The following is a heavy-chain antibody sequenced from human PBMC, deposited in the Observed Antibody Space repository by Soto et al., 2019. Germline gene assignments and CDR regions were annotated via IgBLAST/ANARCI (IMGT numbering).Heavy chain of an antibody. CDR3: ARYGGYDFAIGLDTDY. Sequence: PSETLSLTCTVSGVSISSYYWTWIRQPPGKGLEWIGYIYYNKNTNYNPSLKSRVTISIDTSKNQFSLKLSSVTAADTAVYYCARYGGYDFAIGLDTDYWGQGTLVTVSS. D-gene: IGHD5-12*01. CDR1: GVSISSYY. CDR2: IYYNKNT. J-gene: IGHJ4*02. V-gene: IGHV4-59*01.